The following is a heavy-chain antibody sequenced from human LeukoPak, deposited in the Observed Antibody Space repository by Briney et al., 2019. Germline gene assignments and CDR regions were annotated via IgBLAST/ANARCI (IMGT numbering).Heavy chain of an antibody. J-gene: IGHJ3*02. V-gene: IGHV1-18*01. CDR1: GYTFISYG. D-gene: IGHD3-10*01. CDR2: ISAYNGNT. CDR3: ARGRFGGAFDI. Sequence: ASVKVSCKASGYTFISYGINWVRQAPGQGLEWLGWISAYNGNTNHAQKLQGRVTMTTDTSTSTAYMELRSLRSDDTAVYYCARGRFGGAFDIWGQGTMVTVSS.